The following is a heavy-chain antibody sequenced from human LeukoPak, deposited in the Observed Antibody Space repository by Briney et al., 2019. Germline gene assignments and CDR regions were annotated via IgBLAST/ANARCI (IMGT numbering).Heavy chain of an antibody. CDR2: ITSGSSYI. Sequence: GGSLRLSCAASGFTFSSYNMNWVRQAPGKGLEWVSSITSGSSYIYYADSVKGRFTISRDNAKNSLYLQMNSLRAEDTAMYYCARDRRDGYNVLDYWGQGTLVTVPS. J-gene: IGHJ4*02. D-gene: IGHD5-24*01. CDR3: ARDRRDGYNVLDY. CDR1: GFTFSSYN. V-gene: IGHV3-21*01.